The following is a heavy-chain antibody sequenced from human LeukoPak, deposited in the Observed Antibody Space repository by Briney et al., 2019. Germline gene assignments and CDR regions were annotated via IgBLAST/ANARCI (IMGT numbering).Heavy chain of an antibody. J-gene: IGHJ4*02. Sequence: VASVKVSCKASGYTFTSYYMHWVRQAPGQGLEWMGIINPSGGSISYAQKFQGTVTMTRDTSTSTVYMELSSLRSGDTAVYYCARSGAQDYYDTSGYPRITFVYWGQGTLVTVSS. CDR3: ARSGAQDYYDTSGYPRITFVY. V-gene: IGHV1-46*01. CDR1: GYTFTSYY. CDR2: INPSGGSI. D-gene: IGHD3-22*01.